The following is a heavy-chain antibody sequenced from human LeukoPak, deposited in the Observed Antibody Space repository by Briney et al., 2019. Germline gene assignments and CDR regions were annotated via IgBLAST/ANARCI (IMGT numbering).Heavy chain of an antibody. CDR2: IYTSGST. J-gene: IGHJ4*02. CDR3: ARESAYYYDSRSFDY. CDR1: GGSISSYY. D-gene: IGHD3-22*01. V-gene: IGHV4-4*07. Sequence: SETLSLTCTVSGGSISSYYWSWIRQPAGKGLEWIGRIYTSGSTNYNPSLKSRVTMSVDTSKNQFSLKLSSVTAADTAVYYCARESAYYYDSRSFDYWGQGTLVTVSS.